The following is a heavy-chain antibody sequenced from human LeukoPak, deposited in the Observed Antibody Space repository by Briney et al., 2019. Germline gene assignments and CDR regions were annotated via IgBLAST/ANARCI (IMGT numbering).Heavy chain of an antibody. V-gene: IGHV1-24*01. CDR3: AAGRPYSLLDY. D-gene: IGHD5-18*01. CDR2: FDVIDAKT. CDR1: GSSLTELS. J-gene: IGHJ4*02. Sequence: ASVKVSCTVSGSSLTELSLYWVRQAPGKGLEWMGGFDVIDAKTFYAQKFQGRVTMTEDSSTDAAYMELSSLRSDDTAFYYCAAGRPYSLLDYWGQGTLLTVSS.